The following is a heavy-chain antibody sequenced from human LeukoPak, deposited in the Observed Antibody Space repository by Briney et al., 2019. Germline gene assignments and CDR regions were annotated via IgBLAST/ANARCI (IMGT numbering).Heavy chain of an antibody. J-gene: IGHJ6*04. Sequence: SVRVSCKASGGTFSSYAISWVRQAPGQGLEWMGGIIPIFGTANYAQKFQGRVTITADKSTRTAYMELSSLRSEDTAVYYCARARYCSGGSCYWTPYYYYGMDVWGKGTTVTVSS. CDR1: GGTFSSYA. V-gene: IGHV1-69*06. CDR2: IIPIFGTA. CDR3: ARARYCSGGSCYWTPYYYYGMDV. D-gene: IGHD2-15*01.